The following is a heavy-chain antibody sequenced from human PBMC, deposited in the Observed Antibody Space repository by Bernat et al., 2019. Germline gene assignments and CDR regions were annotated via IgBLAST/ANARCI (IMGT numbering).Heavy chain of an antibody. CDR2: IYHSGST. Sequence: QVQLQESGPGLVKPSETLSLTCAVSGYSISSGYYWGWIRQPPGKGLEWIGSIYHSGSTYYNPSLKSRVTISVDTAKNQCSLKLSSVTAADTAVYYCARDEGGVTGTTSVDPWGQGTLVTVSS. V-gene: IGHV4-38-2*02. CDR3: ARDEGGVTGTTSVDP. CDR1: GYSISSGYY. D-gene: IGHD1-7*01. J-gene: IGHJ5*02.